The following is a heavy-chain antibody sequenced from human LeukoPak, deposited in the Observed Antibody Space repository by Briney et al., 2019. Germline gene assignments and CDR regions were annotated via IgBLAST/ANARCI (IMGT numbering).Heavy chain of an antibody. CDR3: AKDGDYRSFDY. V-gene: IGHV3-30*18. D-gene: IGHD4-17*01. J-gene: IGHJ4*02. CDR2: ISYDGSNK. Sequence: GGSLRLSCAASGFTFSSYGMHWVRQAPGKGLEWVAVISYDGSNKYYADSVKGRFTISRDNSKNTLYLQMNSLRAEDTAVYHCAKDGDYRSFDYWGQGTLVTVSS. CDR1: GFTFSSYG.